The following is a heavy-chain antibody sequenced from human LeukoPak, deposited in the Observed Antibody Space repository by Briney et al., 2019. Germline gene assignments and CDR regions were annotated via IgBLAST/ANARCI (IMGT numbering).Heavy chain of an antibody. J-gene: IGHJ5*02. Sequence: SVKVSCKASGYTFSDYYIHWVRQAPGQRLEWMGWSNPNSSTHYAKKFQGRVTMTRDTSINTVYMELRRLRSDDTAVYYCARDSSHYGDLDPWGQGTLVTVSS. CDR3: ARDSSHYGDLDP. V-gene: IGHV1-2*02. D-gene: IGHD4-17*01. CDR1: GYTFSDYY. CDR2: SNPNSST.